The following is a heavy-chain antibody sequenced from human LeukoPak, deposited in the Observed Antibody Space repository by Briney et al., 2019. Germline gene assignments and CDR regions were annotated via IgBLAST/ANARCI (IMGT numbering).Heavy chain of an antibody. J-gene: IGHJ3*02. D-gene: IGHD6-19*01. CDR2: IYYSGST. CDR3: ASTGYSSGWTLGAFDI. V-gene: IGHV4-59*01. Sequence: PSETLSLTCTVSGGSTSSYYWSWIRQPPGKGLEWIGYIYYSGSTNYNPSLKSRVTISVDTSKNQFSLKLSSVTAADTAVYYCASTGYSSGWTLGAFDIWGQGTMVTVSS. CDR1: GGSTSSYY.